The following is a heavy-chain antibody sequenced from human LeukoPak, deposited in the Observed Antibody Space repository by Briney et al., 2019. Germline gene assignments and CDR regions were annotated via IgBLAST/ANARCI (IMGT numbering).Heavy chain of an antibody. Sequence: GGSLRLSCAASGFTFSSYGMHWVRQAPGKGLEWVAVIWYDGSNKYYADSVKGRFTISRDNSKNTLYLQMNSLRAEDTAVYYCARERLGRYYGSGSYLSTDAFDIWGQGTRVTVSS. CDR3: ARERLGRYYGSGSYLSTDAFDI. CDR2: IWYDGSNK. CDR1: GFTFSSYG. J-gene: IGHJ3*02. V-gene: IGHV3-33*01. D-gene: IGHD3-10*01.